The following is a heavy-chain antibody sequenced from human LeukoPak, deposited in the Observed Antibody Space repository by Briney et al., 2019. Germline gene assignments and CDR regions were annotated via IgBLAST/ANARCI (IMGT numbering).Heavy chain of an antibody. CDR1: GGSVSSDRYY. CDR2: VYSSGST. Sequence: SQSLSLTCTVSGGSVSSDRYYWNWIRQSAGKGLEWIGRVYSSGSTNYSPSLKSRVTISVDTSKNQFSLQLSSVTAADTALYYCARDGPRYWFDPWGQGHMVTVSS. V-gene: IGHV4-61*02. CDR3: ARDGPRYWFDP. J-gene: IGHJ5*02.